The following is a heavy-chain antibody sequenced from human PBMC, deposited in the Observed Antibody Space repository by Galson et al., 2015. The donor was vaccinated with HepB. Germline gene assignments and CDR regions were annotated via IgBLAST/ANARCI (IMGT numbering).Heavy chain of an antibody. Sequence: SLRLSCAASGFTFSSYWMTWVRQAPGKGLEWVANIRQDETEKYYVDSVKGRFTISRDNAKNSLYLQMNGLRAEDTAMYYCARVMASGWHPFDYWGQGTLVTVSS. J-gene: IGHJ4*02. CDR3: ARVMASGWHPFDY. V-gene: IGHV3-7*03. D-gene: IGHD6-19*01. CDR2: IRQDETEK. CDR1: GFTFSSYW.